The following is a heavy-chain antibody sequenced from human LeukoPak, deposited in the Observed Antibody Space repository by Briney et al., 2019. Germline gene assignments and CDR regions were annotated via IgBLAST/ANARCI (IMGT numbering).Heavy chain of an antibody. Sequence: GGSLRLSCAASGFTFSSYAMSWVRQAPGKGLEWVSAISGSGGSTYYADSVKGRFTISRDNSKNTLYLQMNSLRAEDTAVYYCAKVSNYDFWSGYPHYYYYMDVWGKGTTVTVSS. CDR2: ISGSGGST. J-gene: IGHJ6*03. V-gene: IGHV3-23*01. CDR1: GFTFSSYA. D-gene: IGHD3-3*01. CDR3: AKVSNYDFWSGYPHYYYYMDV.